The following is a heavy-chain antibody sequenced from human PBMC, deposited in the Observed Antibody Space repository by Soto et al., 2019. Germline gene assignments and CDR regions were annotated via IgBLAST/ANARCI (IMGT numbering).Heavy chain of an antibody. Sequence: SGPTLVNPTPTLTLTCTFSGFSLSTSGMCVSWIRXXXXXXLEWLALIDWDDDKYYSTSLKTRLTISKDTSKNQVVLTMTNMDPVDTATYYCARTIYYYGSGSYYYGMDVWGQGTTVTVSS. CDR2: IDWDDDK. D-gene: IGHD3-10*01. V-gene: IGHV2-70*01. J-gene: IGHJ6*02. CDR1: GFSLSTSGMC. CDR3: ARTIYYYGSGSYYYGMDV.